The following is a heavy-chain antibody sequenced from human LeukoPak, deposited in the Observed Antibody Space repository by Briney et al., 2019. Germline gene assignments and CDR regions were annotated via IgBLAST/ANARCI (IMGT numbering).Heavy chain of an antibody. CDR3: ARHASLYGNNYERRIDT. J-gene: IGHJ5*02. D-gene: IGHD5-24*01. Sequence: GESLMIFWKAAGYIFSDYLIGQGRQMPGQGLEWVGIIYPGDSDTRYSPSFQCQVTISADRTISTAYMQWNTLKASETAMYYCARHASLYGNNYERRIDTWVQGTLVTVSS. CDR2: IYPGDSDT. CDR1: GYIFSDYL. V-gene: IGHV5-51*01.